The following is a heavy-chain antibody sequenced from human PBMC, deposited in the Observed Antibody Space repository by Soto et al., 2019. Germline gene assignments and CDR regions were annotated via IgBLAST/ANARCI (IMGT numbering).Heavy chain of an antibody. CDR3: ARSRPPIVVVPAAIWFDP. V-gene: IGHV1-2*02. CDR2: INPNSGGT. CDR1: GYTFTGYY. D-gene: IGHD2-2*02. J-gene: IGHJ5*02. Sequence: ASVKVSCKVSGYTFTGYYMHWVRQAPGQALEWMGWINPNSGGTNYAQKFQGRVTMTRDTSISTAYMELSRLRSDDTAVYYCARSRPPIVVVPAAIWFDPWGQGTLVTVSS.